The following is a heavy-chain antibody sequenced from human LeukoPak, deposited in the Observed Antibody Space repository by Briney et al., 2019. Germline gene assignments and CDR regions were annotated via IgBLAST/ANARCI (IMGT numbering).Heavy chain of an antibody. CDR2: IYSGGST. D-gene: IGHD3-10*01. CDR3: ASGSGSYRTPYYYMDV. CDR1: GFTVRSNY. J-gene: IGHJ6*03. Sequence: PGGSLSPSCQPPGFTVRSNYMSGVRQAPGKGLEWASVIYSGGSTYYADSVKGRFTISRDNSKNTLYLQMNSLRAEDTAVYYCASGSGSYRTPYYYMDVWGTGTTVTVSS. V-gene: IGHV3-53*01.